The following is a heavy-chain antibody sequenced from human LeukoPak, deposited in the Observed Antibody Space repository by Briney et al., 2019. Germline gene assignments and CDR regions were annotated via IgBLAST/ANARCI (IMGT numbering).Heavy chain of an antibody. CDR2: ISSSSSTI. D-gene: IGHD6-19*01. V-gene: IGHV3-48*04. Sequence: GGSLRLSCAASGFTFSNSGMNWVRQAPGKGLEWVSYISSSSSTIYYADSVKGRFTISRDNAKNSLYLQMNSLRAEDTAVYYCARDRKYSSGRGYYFDYWGQGTLVTVSS. J-gene: IGHJ4*02. CDR1: GFTFSNSG. CDR3: ARDRKYSSGRGYYFDY.